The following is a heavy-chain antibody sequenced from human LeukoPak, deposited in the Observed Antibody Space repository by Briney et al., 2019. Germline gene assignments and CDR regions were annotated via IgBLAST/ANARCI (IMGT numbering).Heavy chain of an antibody. D-gene: IGHD3-10*01. V-gene: IGHV1-18*01. CDR1: GYTFTSYG. J-gene: IGHJ4*02. Sequence: ASVKVSCKASGYTFTSYGISWVRQAPGQGLEWMGWISAYNGNTNYAQKLQGRVTMTTDTSTSTAYMELRSLRSDDTAVYYCARDWRTWFGELPPFDYWGQGTLVTVPS. CDR2: ISAYNGNT. CDR3: ARDWRTWFGELPPFDY.